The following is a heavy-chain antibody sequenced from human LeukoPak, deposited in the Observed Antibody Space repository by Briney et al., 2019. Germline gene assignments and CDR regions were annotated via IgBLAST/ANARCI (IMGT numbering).Heavy chain of an antibody. Sequence: GGSLRLSCAASGFTFSSYAMSWVRQAPGKGLEWVSTITGSSRSTCYADSVRGRFTISRDNSKNTLYLQMNSLTAEDTAVYYCAKDPPLTAYSPGWSGNSFDSWGQGTLVTVSS. D-gene: IGHD6-19*01. CDR3: AKDPPLTAYSPGWSGNSFDS. CDR1: GFTFSSYA. J-gene: IGHJ4*02. V-gene: IGHV3-23*01. CDR2: ITGSSRST.